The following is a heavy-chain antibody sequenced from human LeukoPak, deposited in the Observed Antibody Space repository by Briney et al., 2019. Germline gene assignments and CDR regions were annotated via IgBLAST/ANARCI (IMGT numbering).Heavy chain of an antibody. J-gene: IGHJ4*02. CDR2: ISTTTYT. CDR3: ARGNYFDY. V-gene: IGHV3-21*01. Sequence: GGSLRLSSAASGFTFSSYSMHWVRQAPGKGLEWVSSISTTTYTYYADSVKGRFTISRDNAKNSLYLQMNSLRAEDTGVYYCARGNYFDYWGQGTLVTVSS. D-gene: IGHD3-10*01. CDR1: GFTFSSYS.